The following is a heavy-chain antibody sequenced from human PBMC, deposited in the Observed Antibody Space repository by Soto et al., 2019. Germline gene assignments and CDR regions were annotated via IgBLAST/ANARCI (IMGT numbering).Heavy chain of an antibody. V-gene: IGHV1-46*01. CDR3: ARGYCSGGSCDHHERTPTEYYYYYMDV. CDR2: INPSGGST. Sequence: ASVKVSCKASGYTFTSYYMHWVRQAPGQGLEWMGIINPSGGSTNYAQKFQGRVTITADKSTSTAYMELSSLRSEDTAVYYCARGYCSGGSCDHHERTPTEYYYYYMDVWGKGTTVTVSS. D-gene: IGHD2-15*01. CDR1: GYTFTSYY. J-gene: IGHJ6*03.